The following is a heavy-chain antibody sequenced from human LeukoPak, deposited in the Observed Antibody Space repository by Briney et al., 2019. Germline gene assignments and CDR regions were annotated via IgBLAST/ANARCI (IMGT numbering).Heavy chain of an antibody. Sequence: QPGGSLRLSCAASGCTFSSYEMNWVRQAPGKGLEWVSYISSSGSTIYYADSVKGRFTISRDNAKNSLYLQMNSLRAEDTAVYYCARDFGGYYYFDYWGQGTLVTVSS. J-gene: IGHJ4*02. V-gene: IGHV3-48*03. CDR2: ISSSGSTI. CDR3: ARDFGGYYYFDY. CDR1: GCTFSSYE. D-gene: IGHD1-26*01.